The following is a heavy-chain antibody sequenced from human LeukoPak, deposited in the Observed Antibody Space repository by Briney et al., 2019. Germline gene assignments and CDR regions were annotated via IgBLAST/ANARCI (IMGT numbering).Heavy chain of an antibody. CDR2: INRNSGGT. CDR3: SRADRLDGSPYLICP. Sequence: GASVKVSCKASGYSFTDYYMHWVRQAPGQGLEWMGWINRNSGGTSTAQKFQGRITITRDTSITTVYMEVNWLTSDDTAVYYCSRADRLDGSPYLICPWGQGTLVTVSS. J-gene: IGHJ5*02. CDR1: GYSFTDYY. V-gene: IGHV1-2*02. D-gene: IGHD1-26*01.